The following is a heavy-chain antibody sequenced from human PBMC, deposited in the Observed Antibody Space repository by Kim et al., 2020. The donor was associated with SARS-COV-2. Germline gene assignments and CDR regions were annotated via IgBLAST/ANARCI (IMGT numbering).Heavy chain of an antibody. D-gene: IGHD3-10*01. J-gene: IGHJ4*02. Sequence: GGSLRLSCAASGFTFSSYWMHWVRQAPGKGLVWVSRINSDGSSTSYADSVKGRFTISRDNAKNTLYLQMNSLRAEDTAVYYCARAQKDGPWGVTLFDFWGQGTLVTVSS. CDR3: ARAQKDGPWGVTLFDF. CDR1: GFTFSSYW. CDR2: INSDGSST. V-gene: IGHV3-74*01.